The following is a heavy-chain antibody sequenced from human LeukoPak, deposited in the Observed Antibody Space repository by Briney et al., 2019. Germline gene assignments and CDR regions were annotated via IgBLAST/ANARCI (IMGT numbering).Heavy chain of an antibody. J-gene: IGHJ4*02. CDR1: GGSISSSSYY. Sequence: KPSETLSLTCTVSGGSISSSSYYWGWIRQPPGKGLEWIGSIYYSGSTYYNPSLKSRVTISVDTSKNQFSLKLSSVTAADTAVYYCARQLSSSWYVLQFDYWGQGTLDTVSS. V-gene: IGHV4-39*01. CDR2: IYYSGST. CDR3: ARQLSSSWYVLQFDY. D-gene: IGHD6-13*01.